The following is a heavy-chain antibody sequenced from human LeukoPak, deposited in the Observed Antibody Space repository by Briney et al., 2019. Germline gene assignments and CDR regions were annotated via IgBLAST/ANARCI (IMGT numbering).Heavy chain of an antibody. J-gene: IGHJ4*02. CDR3: ASGGSLERFYY. CDR2: IYYSGSN. CDR1: AGSISSYY. V-gene: IGHV4-59*01. Sequence: PETLSLTCIVSAGSISSYYWSWIRQPPGKGLEWIGYIYYSGSNSYNPSLKSRVTISVDTSKNQFSLKLSSVTAADTAMYYCASGGSLERFYYWGQGTVVTVSS. D-gene: IGHD1-26*01.